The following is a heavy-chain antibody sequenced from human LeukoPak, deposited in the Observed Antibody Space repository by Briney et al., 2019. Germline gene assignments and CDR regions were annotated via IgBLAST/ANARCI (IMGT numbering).Heavy chain of an antibody. V-gene: IGHV4-4*07. Sequence: SETLSLTCTVSGDSISDYYWSWIRQPAGKGLELIGRIYTNGITNYNPSLKSRVTTSVDTSKNQPSSRLSSVTAADTAVYYCARGVMTAIFAFDIWGQGTMVTVSS. CDR1: GDSISDYY. CDR2: IYTNGIT. J-gene: IGHJ3*02. D-gene: IGHD2-21*02. CDR3: ARGVMTAIFAFDI.